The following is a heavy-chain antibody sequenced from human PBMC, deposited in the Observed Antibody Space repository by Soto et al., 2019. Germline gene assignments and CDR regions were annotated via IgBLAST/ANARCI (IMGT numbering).Heavy chain of an antibody. D-gene: IGHD3-10*01. CDR2: INPNSGNI. V-gene: IGHV1-8*01. Sequence: GASVKVSCKATGDTFTTYDINWVRQATGHGLEWMGWINPNSGNIGYAQRFQGSVTMTRDTAIRTADVEVSSLRSDDTAVYYCASGRASGSYYLLDYWGQGTVVTVS. CDR1: GDTFTTYD. CDR3: ASGRASGSYYLLDY. J-gene: IGHJ4*02.